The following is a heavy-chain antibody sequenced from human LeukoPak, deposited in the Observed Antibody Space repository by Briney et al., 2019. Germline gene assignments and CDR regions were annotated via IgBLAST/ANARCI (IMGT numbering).Heavy chain of an antibody. J-gene: IGHJ4*02. CDR3: AKGSSDCTNGVCYFFDFDY. CDR2: ICGWAGVT. CDR1: GFTFRRYW. D-gene: IGHD2-8*01. Sequence: GGSLRLSCAGSGFTFRRYWMSGVREAPGRGREGVADICGWAGVTYPAHPVKGRFTISRDNPKNTLYLHMTSLRAEDTGVYYCAKGSSDCTNGVCYFFDFDYWGQGTLVTVSS. V-gene: IGHV3-23*01.